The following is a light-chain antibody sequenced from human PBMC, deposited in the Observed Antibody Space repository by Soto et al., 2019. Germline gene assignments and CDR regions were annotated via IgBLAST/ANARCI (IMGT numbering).Light chain of an antibody. J-gene: IGKJ4*01. CDR1: QTISSW. Sequence: DILMTQSPSFLSASVGDIVTITCRASQTISSWVAWYQQKPGKAPKLPIYKTSSLETGVPSRFRGSGSGTEFTLTISGLQPEDFASYYCQQYNTYFSLTFGGGTKVDIK. CDR2: KTS. CDR3: QQYNTYFSLT. V-gene: IGKV1-5*03.